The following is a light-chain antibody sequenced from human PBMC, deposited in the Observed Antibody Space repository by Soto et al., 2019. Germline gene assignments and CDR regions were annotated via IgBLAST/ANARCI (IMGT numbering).Light chain of an antibody. V-gene: IGKV3-15*01. CDR1: QSVSSN. Sequence: EIDVTQSPATLSVSPGERATLSCRASQSVSSNLAWYHQKPGQAPRLLIYGASTRATGIPARFSGSGSGTEFTLTISSLQSADFGLYYCQQYNNWPRTFGGGTKVDIK. CDR3: QQYNNWPRT. J-gene: IGKJ4*01. CDR2: GAS.